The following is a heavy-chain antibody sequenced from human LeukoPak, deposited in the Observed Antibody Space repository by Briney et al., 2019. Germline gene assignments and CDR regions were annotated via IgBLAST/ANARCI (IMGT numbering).Heavy chain of an antibody. J-gene: IGHJ4*02. CDR3: AKEGYSYGYFDY. CDR2: ISYDGSNK. CDR1: GSTFSSYG. Sequence: GGSLRLSCAASGSTFSSYGMHWVRQAPGKGLEWVAVISYDGSNKYYADSVKGRFTISRDNSKNTLYLQMNSLRAEDTAVYYCAKEGYSYGYFDYWGQGTLVTVSS. V-gene: IGHV3-30*18. D-gene: IGHD5-18*01.